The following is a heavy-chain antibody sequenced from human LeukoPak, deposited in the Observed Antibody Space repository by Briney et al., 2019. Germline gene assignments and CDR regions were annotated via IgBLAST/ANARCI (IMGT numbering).Heavy chain of an antibody. CDR3: ARDPNSSGYYLWGAFDI. Sequence: ASVKVSCKASGYTFTSYGISWVRQAPGQGLEWMGWIGAYNGNTNYAQKLQGRVTMTTDTSTSTAYMELRSLRSDDTAVYYCARDPNSSGYYLWGAFDIWGQGTMVTVSS. D-gene: IGHD3-22*01. CDR1: GYTFTSYG. CDR2: IGAYNGNT. V-gene: IGHV1-18*01. J-gene: IGHJ3*02.